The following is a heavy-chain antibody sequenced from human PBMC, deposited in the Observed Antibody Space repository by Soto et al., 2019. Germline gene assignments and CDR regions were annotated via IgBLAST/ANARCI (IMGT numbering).Heavy chain of an antibody. CDR2: IYPGDSDT. J-gene: IGHJ3*02. D-gene: IGHD2-2*01. CDR1: GYSFTNYW. Sequence: GESLKISCKGSGYSFTNYWIGWVRQMPGKGLEWMGIIYPGDSDTRYSPSFQGQVTISADKSISTAYLQWSSLKASDTAMYYCARVQLINYDAFDIWGQGTMVTVSS. CDR3: ARVQLINYDAFDI. V-gene: IGHV5-51*01.